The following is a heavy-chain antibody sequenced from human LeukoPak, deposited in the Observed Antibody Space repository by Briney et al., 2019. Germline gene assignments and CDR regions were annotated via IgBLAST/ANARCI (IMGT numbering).Heavy chain of an antibody. J-gene: IGHJ4*02. CDR2: INSDGSVI. CDR1: GFTFSSYW. Sequence: GGSLRLSCAASGFTFSSYWMHWVRHAPGKGLVWVTRINSDGSVINYADSVKGRFTISRENAKNTLYLQMKSLRADDTAVYYCARVLGGNPSGYWGQGTLVTVSS. D-gene: IGHD4-23*01. CDR3: ARVLGGNPSGY. V-gene: IGHV3-74*01.